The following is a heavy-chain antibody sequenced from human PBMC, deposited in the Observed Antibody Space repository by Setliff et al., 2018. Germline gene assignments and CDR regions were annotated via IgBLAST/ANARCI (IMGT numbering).Heavy chain of an antibody. J-gene: IGHJ5*02. V-gene: IGHV4-59*01. CDR3: ARASWYYDFWSGSEGSGWFDP. D-gene: IGHD3-3*01. CDR1: GGSISSYY. Sequence: SETLSLTCTVSGGSISSYYWSWIRQPPGEGLEWIGYIYYSGSTYYNPSLKSRVTISVDTSKNQFSLKMTSMTAADTAVYYCARASWYYDFWSGSEGSGWFDPWGQGTLVTVSS. CDR2: IYYSGST.